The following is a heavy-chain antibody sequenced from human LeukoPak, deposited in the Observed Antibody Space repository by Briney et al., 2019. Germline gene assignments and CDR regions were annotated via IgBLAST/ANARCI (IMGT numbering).Heavy chain of an antibody. CDR2: INHSGST. CDR3: ARGRRGYNWTQVPFDY. V-gene: IGHV4-34*01. Sequence: SETLSLTCAVYGGSFSGYYWSWIRQPPGKGLEWIGEINHSGSTNYNPSLKSRVTISVDTSKNQLSLKLSSVTAADTAVYYCARGRRGYNWTQVPFDYWGQGTLVTVSS. J-gene: IGHJ4*02. CDR1: GGSFSGYY. D-gene: IGHD1-20*01.